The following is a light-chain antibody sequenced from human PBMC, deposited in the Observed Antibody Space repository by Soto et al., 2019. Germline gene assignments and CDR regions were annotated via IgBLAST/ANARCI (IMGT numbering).Light chain of an antibody. CDR2: GVS. CDR1: SSDVGSYNL. Sequence: QSALTQPSSVSGSPGQSITISCTGTSSDVGSYNLVSWYQQHPGKAPKLMIYGVSKRPSGVSNRFSGSKSGNTASLTISGLQAEDEADYYCCSYAGSSSSFGTGTKVTVL. CDR3: CSYAGSSSS. J-gene: IGLJ1*01. V-gene: IGLV2-23*02.